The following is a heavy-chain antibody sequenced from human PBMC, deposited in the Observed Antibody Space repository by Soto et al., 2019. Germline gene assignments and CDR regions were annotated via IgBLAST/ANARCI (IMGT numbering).Heavy chain of an antibody. CDR3: ARVKVTTESFES. J-gene: IGHJ4*02. D-gene: IGHD4-17*01. CDR2: GSHTGSR. CDR1: GASINTGGFY. V-gene: IGHV4-31*03. Sequence: TLSLTCSVSGASINTGGFYWSWVRQYPGRGLDWIGYGSHTGSRYLNPSLRSRITISLDTPNNQFSLRLTSVTAADTAVYYCARVKVTTESFESWGQGSLVTVSS.